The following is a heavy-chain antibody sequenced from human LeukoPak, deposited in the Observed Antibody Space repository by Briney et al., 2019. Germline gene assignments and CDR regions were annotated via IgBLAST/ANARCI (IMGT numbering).Heavy chain of an antibody. V-gene: IGHV1-18*04. CDR3: ASYDILTGYRYFQH. D-gene: IGHD3-9*01. CDR1: GYTFTSYG. Sequence: GASVKVSCKASGYTFTSYGISWVRQAPGQGLEWMGWISAYNGNTNYAQKLQGRVTMTTDTSTSTAYMELRSLGSDGTAVYYCASYDILTGYRYFQHWGQGTLVTVSS. J-gene: IGHJ1*01. CDR2: ISAYNGNT.